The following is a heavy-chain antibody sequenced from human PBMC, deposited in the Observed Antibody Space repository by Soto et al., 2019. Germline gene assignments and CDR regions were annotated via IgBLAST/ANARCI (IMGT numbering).Heavy chain of an antibody. V-gene: IGHV1-69*13. CDR1: GDSLRHYS. CDR2: IIPIFGTA. D-gene: IGHD1-7*01. J-gene: IGHJ4*02. CDR3: ARDGGTGTKHDY. Sequence: GASVKVSRTASGDSLRHYSKYWVRQAPGQGLEWMGGIIPIFGTANYAQKFQGRVTITADESTSTAYMELSSLRSEDTAVYYCARDGGTGTKHDYWGQGTLVTVSS.